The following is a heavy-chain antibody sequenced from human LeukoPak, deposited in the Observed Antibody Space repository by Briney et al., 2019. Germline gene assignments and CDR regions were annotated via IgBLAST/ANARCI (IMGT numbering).Heavy chain of an antibody. CDR2: VNPNSGNT. CDR3: ARGPEWLVYYYYGMDV. Sequence: GASVKVSCKASGYTFTSYDINWVRQATGQGLEWMGWVNPNSGNTGYAQKFQGRVTMTRNTSISTAYMELSSLRSEDTAVYYCARGPEWLVYYYYGMDVWGQGTTVTVSS. D-gene: IGHD3-3*01. V-gene: IGHV1-8*01. J-gene: IGHJ6*02. CDR1: GYTFTSYD.